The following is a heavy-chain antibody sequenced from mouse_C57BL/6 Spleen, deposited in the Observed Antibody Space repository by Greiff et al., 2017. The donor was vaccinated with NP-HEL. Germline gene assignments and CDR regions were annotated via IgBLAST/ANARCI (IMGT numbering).Heavy chain of an antibody. D-gene: IGHD2-14*01. CDR1: GYTFTSYG. Sequence: VQLQQSGAELARPGASVKLSCKASGYTFTSYGISWVKQRTGQGLEWIGEIYPRSGNTYYIEKFKGKATLTADTSSSTAYMELRSLTTEDSAVYFCARSLYREDYYAIDYWGQGTSVTVSS. CDR2: IYPRSGNT. J-gene: IGHJ4*01. CDR3: ARSLYREDYYAIDY. V-gene: IGHV1-81*01.